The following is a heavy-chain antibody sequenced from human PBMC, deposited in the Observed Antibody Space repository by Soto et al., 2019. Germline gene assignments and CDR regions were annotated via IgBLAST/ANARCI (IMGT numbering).Heavy chain of an antibody. Sequence: PSETLSLTCTVCGGSICSNIYDWGWIRQPPGKGLEWIGNIHYSGSTYYDSSLKSRVTISVDTSKNQFSLKLSSVTAADTAVYYCASQHYYDSSGYYVVYWGQGTLVTVSS. CDR2: IHYSGST. D-gene: IGHD3-22*01. J-gene: IGHJ4*02. CDR3: ASQHYYDSSGYYVVY. V-gene: IGHV4-39*01. CDR1: GGSICSNIYD.